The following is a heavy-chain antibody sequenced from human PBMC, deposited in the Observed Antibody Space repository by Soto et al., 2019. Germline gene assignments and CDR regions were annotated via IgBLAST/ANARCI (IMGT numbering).Heavy chain of an antibody. CDR2: ISAYNGNT. V-gene: IGHV1-18*01. D-gene: IGHD2-2*01. CDR3: ARGFDIVVVPAATTYYYYGMDV. CDR1: GYTFTSYG. Sequence: ASVKVSCKASGYTFTSYGISWVRQAPGQGLEWMGWISAYNGNTNYAQKLQGRVTMTTDTSTSTAYMELRSLRSDDTAVYYCARGFDIVVVPAATTYYYYGMDVWGQGTTLTVSS. J-gene: IGHJ6*02.